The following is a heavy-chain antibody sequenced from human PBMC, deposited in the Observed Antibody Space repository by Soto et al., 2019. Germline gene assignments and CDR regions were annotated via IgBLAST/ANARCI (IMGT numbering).Heavy chain of an antibody. CDR3: AKDLVGSNADYYDY. V-gene: IGHV3-23*01. CDR2: ISGSGGST. D-gene: IGHD2-15*01. CDR1: GFTFSSYA. J-gene: IGHJ4*02. Sequence: GGSLRLSCAASGFTFSSYAMSWVRQAPGKGMEWVAAISGSGGSTYYADSVKGRFTISRENSKNTLYLQMNSMRAEDAAVYYCAKDLVGSNADYYDYWGQGTLVTVSS.